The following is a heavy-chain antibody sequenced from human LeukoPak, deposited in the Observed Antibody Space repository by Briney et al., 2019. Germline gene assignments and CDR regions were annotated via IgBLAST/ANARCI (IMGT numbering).Heavy chain of an antibody. D-gene: IGHD3-22*01. Sequence: SSETLSLTCAVYGGSFSGYYWTWIRQPPGKGLEWIGEINHSGSTNYNPSLKSRVTISVDTSKNQFSLKLTSVTAADTAVYYCARHRTIYYDNSGYWVWGQGTLVTVSS. J-gene: IGHJ4*02. CDR3: ARHRTIYYDNSGYWV. CDR1: GGSFSGYY. V-gene: IGHV4-34*01. CDR2: INHSGST.